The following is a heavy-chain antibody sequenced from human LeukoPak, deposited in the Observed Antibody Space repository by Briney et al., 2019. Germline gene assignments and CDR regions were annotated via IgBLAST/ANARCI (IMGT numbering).Heavy chain of an antibody. Sequence: PSETLSLTCTVSGGSISSGGYYWSWIRQHPGKGLEWIGDIYYSGSTYYNPSLKSRVTISVDTSKNQFSLKLSSVTAADTAVYYCARDSFSQSDYYYYYMDVWGKGTTVTVSS. V-gene: IGHV4-31*03. CDR3: ARDSFSQSDYYYYYMDV. CDR2: IYYSGST. J-gene: IGHJ6*03. CDR1: GGSISSGGYY. D-gene: IGHD3-3*01.